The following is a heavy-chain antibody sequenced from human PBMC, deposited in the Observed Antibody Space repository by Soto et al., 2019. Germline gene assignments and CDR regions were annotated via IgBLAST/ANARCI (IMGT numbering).Heavy chain of an antibody. CDR3: ATRITVFGLLIPPFDP. CDR2: INHTGGT. J-gene: IGHJ5*02. CDR1: GGSVNGYY. D-gene: IGHD3-3*01. Sequence: SETLSLTCAVYGGSVNGYYWTWIRQPPGKGLEWIGEINHTGGTHYNPSLKSRVTMSVDTSKNQFSLRLSSVTAADTAIYYCATRITVFGLLIPPFDPWGQGTQVTVSS. V-gene: IGHV4-34*01.